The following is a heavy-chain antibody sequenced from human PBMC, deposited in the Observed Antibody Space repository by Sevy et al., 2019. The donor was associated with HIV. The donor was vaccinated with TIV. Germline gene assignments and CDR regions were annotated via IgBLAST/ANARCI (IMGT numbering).Heavy chain of an antibody. J-gene: IGHJ6*02. Sequence: ASVKVSCKASGGTFSSYAISWVRQAPGQGLEWMGGIIPISGTANYAQKFQGRVTITADESTSTAYMELSSPRSEDTAVYYCARGDCSGGSCYSPYYYYGMDVWGQGTTVTVSS. D-gene: IGHD2-15*01. V-gene: IGHV1-69*13. CDR1: GGTFSSYA. CDR2: IIPISGTA. CDR3: ARGDCSGGSCYSPYYYYGMDV.